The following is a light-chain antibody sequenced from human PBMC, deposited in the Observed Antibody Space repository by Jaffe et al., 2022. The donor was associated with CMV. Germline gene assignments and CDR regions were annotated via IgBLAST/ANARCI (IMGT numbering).Light chain of an antibody. J-gene: IGKJ1*01. CDR3: QQYDSYSRT. V-gene: IGKV1-5*03. CDR1: QSINSW. Sequence: DIQMTQSPSTLSASVGDRVTITCRASQSINSWLAWYQQKPGKAPKLLIYKSSTLESGVPSRFSGGGSGTEFTLTISSLQPDDFATYYCQQYDSYSRTFGQGTTVDIK. CDR2: KSS.